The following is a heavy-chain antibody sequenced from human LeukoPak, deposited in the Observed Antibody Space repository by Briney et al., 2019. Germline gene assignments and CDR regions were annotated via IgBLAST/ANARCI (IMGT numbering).Heavy chain of an antibody. Sequence: SETLSLTCTVSGGSMTGYYWSWLRQPAGKGLEWIGRILASGSTDHNPSLKSRVAMSVDTSKNQFSLKLSSVTAADTAVYYCAREAATIFGVINFDHWGQGTLVTVSS. CDR2: ILASGST. D-gene: IGHD3-3*01. CDR1: GGSMTGYY. CDR3: AREAATIFGVINFDH. J-gene: IGHJ4*02. V-gene: IGHV4-4*07.